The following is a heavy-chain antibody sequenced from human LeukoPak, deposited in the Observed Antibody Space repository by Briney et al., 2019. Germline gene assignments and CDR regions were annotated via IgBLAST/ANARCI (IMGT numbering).Heavy chain of an antibody. Sequence: GGSLRLSCAASGFTFSSYEMNWVRQAPGKGLEWVSYISSSGSTIYYADSVKGRFTMSRDNAKNSLYLQMNSLRAEDTAVYYCARVKTGYYRGLYFDYWGQGTLVTVSS. V-gene: IGHV3-48*03. CDR3: ARVKTGYYRGLYFDY. D-gene: IGHD3-9*01. CDR1: GFTFSSYE. J-gene: IGHJ4*02. CDR2: ISSSGSTI.